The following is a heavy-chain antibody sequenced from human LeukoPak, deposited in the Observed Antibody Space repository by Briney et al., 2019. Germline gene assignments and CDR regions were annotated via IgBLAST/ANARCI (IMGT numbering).Heavy chain of an antibody. CDR3: ARFGYVAAVDV. CDR2: INPAGSET. V-gene: IGHV3-7*01. J-gene: IGHJ4*02. CDR1: GFSFSANW. D-gene: IGHD2-15*01. Sequence: GGSLRLSCAASGFSFSANWMTWVRQAPGTGLQWVANINPAGSETYYVDPVKGRFSISRDNAKNLVYLQMNSLRAEDTAVYHCARFGYVAAVDVWGQGTPVTVSS.